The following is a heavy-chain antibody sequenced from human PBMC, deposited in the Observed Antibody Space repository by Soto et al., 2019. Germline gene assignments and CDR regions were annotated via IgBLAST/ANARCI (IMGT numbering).Heavy chain of an antibody. CDR1: GGSISSYY. CDR2: IYYSGST. J-gene: IGHJ4*02. V-gene: IGHV4-59*01. CDR3: ARVGVYYGSGSYQRDCHFDY. D-gene: IGHD3-10*01. Sequence: QVQLQESGPGLVKPSETLSLTCTVSGGSISSYYWSWIRQPPGEGLEWIGYIYYSGSTNYNPSLKSRVTISVDTSKNQFSLKLSSVTAADTAVYYCARVGVYYGSGSYQRDCHFDYWGQGTLVTVSS.